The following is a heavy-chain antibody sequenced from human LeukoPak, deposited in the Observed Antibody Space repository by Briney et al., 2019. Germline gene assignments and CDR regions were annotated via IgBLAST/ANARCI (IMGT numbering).Heavy chain of an antibody. Sequence: GGSLRLSCAAPGFTFSNYAMSCVRQAPGKGLEWVSAISGSGGSTYYADSVKGRFTISRDNSKNTLYLQMNSLRAEDTAVYYCARQRWLQFYYFDYWGQGTLVTVSS. CDR1: GFTFSNYA. V-gene: IGHV3-23*01. CDR2: ISGSGGST. J-gene: IGHJ4*02. D-gene: IGHD5-24*01. CDR3: ARQRWLQFYYFDY.